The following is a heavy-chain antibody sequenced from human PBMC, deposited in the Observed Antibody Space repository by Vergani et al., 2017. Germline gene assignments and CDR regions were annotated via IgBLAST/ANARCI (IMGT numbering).Heavy chain of an antibody. CDR2: IYTSGST. J-gene: IGHJ3*02. V-gene: IGHV4-61*02. D-gene: IGHD3-10*01. CDR1: GGSISSGSYY. Sequence: QVQLQESGPGLVKPSQTLSLTCTVSGGSISSGSYYWSWIRQPAGKGLEWIGRIYTSGSTYYNPSLKSRVTISVDTSKNQFSLKLSSVTAADTAVYYCARDLIGDDAFDIWGQGTMVTVSS. CDR3: ARDLIGDDAFDI.